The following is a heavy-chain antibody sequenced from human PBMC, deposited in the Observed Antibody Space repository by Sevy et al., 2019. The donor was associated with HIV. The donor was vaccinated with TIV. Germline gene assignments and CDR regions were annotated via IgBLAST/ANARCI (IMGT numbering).Heavy chain of an antibody. D-gene: IGHD6-19*01. CDR2: IQYSGSN. Sequence: SETLSLTCTVSGDSISSGANYWGWIRQHPVKGLEWIGYIQYSGSNYDNPSLKSRITMSVDTSKNQFSLKLRSVTAADTAVYYCARGRSAVATYYTWSTVAGYYFDYWGQGTLVTVSS. V-gene: IGHV4-31*03. J-gene: IGHJ4*02. CDR3: ARGRSAVATYYTWSTVAGYYFDY. CDR1: GDSISSGANY.